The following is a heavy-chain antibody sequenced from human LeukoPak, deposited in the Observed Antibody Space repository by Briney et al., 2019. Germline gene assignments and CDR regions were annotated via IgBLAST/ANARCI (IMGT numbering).Heavy chain of an antibody. J-gene: IGHJ4*02. V-gene: IGHV3-30*18. Sequence: PGRSLRLSCAASGFTFSRCAMHWVRQAPGKGLEGVAVTSYSVSNKYYADSVQGRFTIPRDNSKNTLYLEMSSLRPEDTAVYYCAKEYGTGWYYFDYWGQGTLVTVSS. CDR1: GFTFSRCA. CDR2: TSYSVSNK. D-gene: IGHD6-19*01. CDR3: AKEYGTGWYYFDY.